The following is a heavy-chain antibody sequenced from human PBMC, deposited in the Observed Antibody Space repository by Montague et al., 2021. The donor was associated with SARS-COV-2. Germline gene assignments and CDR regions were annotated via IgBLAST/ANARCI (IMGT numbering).Heavy chain of an antibody. D-gene: IGHD3-10*01. Sequence: SETLSLTCSVSGGSTKTMRYYWAWIRQSPGKGLEWIASVCYTGHTYYTPSLAARTAISLDTSTNHFSLTLSSVAADDTAIYYCAMDRAGHYYFDNWGQEPRSSSPQ. CDR2: VCYTGHT. CDR1: GGSTKTMRYY. V-gene: IGHV4-39*07. CDR3: AMDRAGHYYFDN. J-gene: IGHJ4*01.